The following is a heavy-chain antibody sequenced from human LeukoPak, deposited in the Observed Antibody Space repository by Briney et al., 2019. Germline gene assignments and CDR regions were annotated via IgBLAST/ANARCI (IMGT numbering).Heavy chain of an antibody. CDR1: GGSLSNYY. J-gene: IGHJ5*02. CDR2: IYPSGST. D-gene: IGHD3-16*01. CDR3: AGEWGGGFDP. V-gene: IGHV4-4*07. Sequence: PSETLSLTCTVSGGSLSNYYWSWIRQPAGKGLEWIGRIYPSGSTNYNPSLTSRVTILVDKSKNQFSLNLSTVTAADTAVYYCAGEWGGGFDPWGQGTLVTVSS.